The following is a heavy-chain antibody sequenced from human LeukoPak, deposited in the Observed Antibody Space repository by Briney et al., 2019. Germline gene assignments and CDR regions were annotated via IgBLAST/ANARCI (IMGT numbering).Heavy chain of an antibody. V-gene: IGHV4-39*01. CDR1: GRSISISSDY. CDR2: IYYIEST. Sequence: SDSESLICTLSGRSISISSDYWGWIRRPPGRGLQCFGVIYYIESTYYHPSGKTRVPESVDTSKNQFSLKMSSATAADTAVYYCARAARNQQLGQNDAFDIWGEGTMVTVSS. CDR3: ARAARNQQLGQNDAFDI. D-gene: IGHD6-13*01. J-gene: IGHJ3*02.